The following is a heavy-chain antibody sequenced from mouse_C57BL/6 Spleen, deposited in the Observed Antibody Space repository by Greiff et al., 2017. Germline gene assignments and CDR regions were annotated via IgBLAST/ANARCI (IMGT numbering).Heavy chain of an antibody. CDR2: IDPSDSYT. CDR1: GYTFTSYW. Sequence: QVQLQQPGAELVKPGASVKLSCKASGYTFTSYWMQWVKQRPVQGLEWIGEIDPSDSYTNYNQKFKGKATLTVDTSSSTAYMQLSSLTSEDSAVYYCARGGYSNSWFAYWGQGTLVTVSA. V-gene: IGHV1-50*01. J-gene: IGHJ3*01. D-gene: IGHD2-5*01. CDR3: ARGGYSNSWFAY.